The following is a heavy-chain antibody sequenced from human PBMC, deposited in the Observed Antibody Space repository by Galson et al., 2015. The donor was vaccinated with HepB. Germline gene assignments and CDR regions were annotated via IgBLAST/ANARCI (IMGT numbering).Heavy chain of an antibody. CDR1: GFTFSSYW. CDR2: IKQDGSEK. D-gene: IGHD6-13*01. V-gene: IGHV3-7*01. Sequence: SLRLSCAASGFTFSSYWMSWVRQAPGKGLEWVANIKQDGSEKYYVDSVKGRFTISRDNAKNSLYLQMNSLRAEDTAVYYCARDRSSSWTYYYYYYMDVWGKGTTVTVSS. J-gene: IGHJ6*03. CDR3: ARDRSSSWTYYYYYYMDV.